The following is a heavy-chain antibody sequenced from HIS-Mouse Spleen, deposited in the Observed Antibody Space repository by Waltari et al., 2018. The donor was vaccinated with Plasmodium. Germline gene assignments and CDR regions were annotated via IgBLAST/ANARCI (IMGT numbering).Heavy chain of an antibody. D-gene: IGHD3-3*01. J-gene: IGHJ2*01. CDR3: ARVTSSGVYWYFDR. Sequence: QVQLPPWGAGLLKPSETLSLTCPVYGGFFSGYYWSWIRQPPGKGLEWIGEINHSGSTNYNPSLKSRVTISVDTSKNQFSLKLSSVTAADTAVYYCARVTSSGVYWYFDRWGRGTLVTVSS. V-gene: IGHV4-34*01. CDR1: GGFFSGYY. CDR2: INHSGST.